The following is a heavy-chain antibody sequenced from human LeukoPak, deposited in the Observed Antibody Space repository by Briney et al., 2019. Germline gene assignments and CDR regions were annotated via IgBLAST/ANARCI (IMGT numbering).Heavy chain of an antibody. Sequence: GGSLRLSSAAPGFTFRDHVMNWVCQAPGKGLGWLSTIIVSGDNTYYADSVKGGFTVSTDNSTNTLYLQMNTLRVEDTAMFSFAKGAYYADWAQGTQVSVSS. D-gene: IGHD3-3*01. V-gene: IGHV3-23*01. J-gene: IGHJ4*02. CDR1: GFTFRDHV. CDR3: AKGAYYAD. CDR2: IIVSGDNT.